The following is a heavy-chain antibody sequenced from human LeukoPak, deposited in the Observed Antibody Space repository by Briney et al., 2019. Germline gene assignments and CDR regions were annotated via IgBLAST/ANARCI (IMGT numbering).Heavy chain of an antibody. V-gene: IGHV4-61*02. CDR3: ARDPVGTSFDY. CDR1: GGSISSGTYY. J-gene: IGHJ4*02. Sequence: SETLSLTCTVSGGSISSGTYYWSWIRRPAGKGLEWIGRMYSSGSTNYNPSLRSRVTMSRDTSKNQFSLRLSSVTAADTAVYYCARDPVGTSFDYWGQGTLVTVSS. CDR2: MYSSGST.